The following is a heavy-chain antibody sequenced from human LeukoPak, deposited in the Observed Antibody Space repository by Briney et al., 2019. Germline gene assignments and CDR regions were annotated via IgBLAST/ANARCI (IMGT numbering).Heavy chain of an antibody. D-gene: IGHD2-15*01. V-gene: IGHV3-7*01. J-gene: IGHJ4*02. Sequence: GGSLRLSCAASGFTFSHFWMSWVRQAPGKGLEWVAYIKKSGSETYYVDSVKGRFTITRDNTRNSLFLQMYSLRAEDTAVYFCAREDGHCSGGNCYSYFDSWGQGTLVTVSS. CDR1: GFTFSHFW. CDR3: AREDGHCSGGNCYSYFDS. CDR2: IKKSGSET.